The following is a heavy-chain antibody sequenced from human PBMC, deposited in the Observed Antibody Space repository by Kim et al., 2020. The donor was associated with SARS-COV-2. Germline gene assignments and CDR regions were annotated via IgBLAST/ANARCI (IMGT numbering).Heavy chain of an antibody. D-gene: IGHD1-26*01. CDR3: ARVRIVGATAIGPFDY. V-gene: IGHV4-34*01. CDR2: INHSGST. CDR1: GGSFSGYY. J-gene: IGHJ4*02. Sequence: SETLSLTCAVYGGSFSGYYWSWIRQPPGKGLEWIGEINHSGSTNYNPSLKSRVTISVDTSKNQFSLKLSSVTAADTAVYYCARVRIVGATAIGPFDYWGQGTLVTVSS.